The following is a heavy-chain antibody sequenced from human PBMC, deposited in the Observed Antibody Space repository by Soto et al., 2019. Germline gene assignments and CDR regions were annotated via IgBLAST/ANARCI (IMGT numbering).Heavy chain of an antibody. CDR1: GYTFTSYA. CDR3: ARGIAPYYFDS. J-gene: IGHJ4*02. Sequence: QVQLVQSGAEEKKPGASVKVSCKASGYTFTSYAMHWVRQAPGQRLEWMGWINAGNGNTKYSQTFQGRVTITRDTSASTDYMEMSSLRSEDTAVYYCARGIAPYYFDSWGQGTLVTVSS. D-gene: IGHD6-13*01. CDR2: INAGNGNT. V-gene: IGHV1-3*05.